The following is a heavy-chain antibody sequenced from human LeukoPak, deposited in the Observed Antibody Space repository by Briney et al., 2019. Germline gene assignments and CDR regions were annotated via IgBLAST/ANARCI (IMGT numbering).Heavy chain of an antibody. CDR1: GGSISSSSYY. J-gene: IGHJ5*02. CDR2: IYYSGST. V-gene: IGHV4-39*07. CDR3: ARYYYGPEKDNWFDP. Sequence: SETLSLTCTVSGGSISSSSYYWGWIRQPPGKGLEWIGSIYYSGSTNYNPSLKSRVTISVDTSKNQFSLKLSSVTAADTAVYYCARYYYGPEKDNWFDPWGQGTLVTVSS. D-gene: IGHD3-10*01.